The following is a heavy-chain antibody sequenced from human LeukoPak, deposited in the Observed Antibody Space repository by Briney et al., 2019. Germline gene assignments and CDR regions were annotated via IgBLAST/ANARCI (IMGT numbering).Heavy chain of an antibody. D-gene: IGHD3-9*01. CDR3: ARGGQRPRLRYFDWFYYYYYIDV. V-gene: IGHV1-18*01. Sequence: GASVKVSCKASGYTFTSYGISWVRQAPGQGREWMGWISAYNGNTNYAQKLQGRVTMTTDTSTSTAYMELRSLRSDDTAVYYCARGGQRPRLRYFDWFYYYYYIDVWGKGTTVTVSS. CDR1: GYTFTSYG. CDR2: ISAYNGNT. J-gene: IGHJ6*03.